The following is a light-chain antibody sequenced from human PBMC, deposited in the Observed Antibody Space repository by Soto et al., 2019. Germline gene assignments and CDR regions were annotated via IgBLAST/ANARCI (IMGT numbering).Light chain of an antibody. J-gene: IGLJ3*02. Sequence: QSALTQPPSVSGSPGQSVTISWTGTSSDVGSYNRVSWYQQPPGTAPKLMIYEVSNRPSGVPDRFSGSKSGNTASLTISGLQAEDEADYYCSLYTSSSTSWVFGGGTKVTVL. V-gene: IGLV2-18*01. CDR1: SSDVGSYNR. CDR2: EVS. CDR3: SLYTSSSTSWV.